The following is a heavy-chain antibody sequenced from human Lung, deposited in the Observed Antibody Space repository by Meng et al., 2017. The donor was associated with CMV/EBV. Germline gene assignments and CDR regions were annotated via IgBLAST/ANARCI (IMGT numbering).Heavy chain of an antibody. Sequence: SVXVSCKASGYTFTAHYFHWVRQAPGQGLEWMGWIHPHRGDTNYAQQFQGRVTLTRDTSINTGYMELTRLTSDDTAVYYCARDNNWGPDYWGQGTRVTVSS. CDR3: ARDNNWGPDY. V-gene: IGHV1-2*02. CDR1: GYTFTAHY. CDR2: IHPHRGDT. D-gene: IGHD7-27*01. J-gene: IGHJ4*02.